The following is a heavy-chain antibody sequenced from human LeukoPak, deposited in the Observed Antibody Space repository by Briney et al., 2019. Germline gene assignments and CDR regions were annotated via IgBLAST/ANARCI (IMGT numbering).Heavy chain of an antibody. CDR2: IYYSGST. CDR1: GGSISSGDYY. D-gene: IGHD3-3*01. J-gene: IGHJ4*02. CDR3: ARIENSFWSGSYYFDY. Sequence: SETLSLTCTVSGGSISSGDYYWSWIRRPPGKGLEWIGYIYYSGSTYYNPSLKSRVTISVDTSKNQFSLKLSSVSAADTAVYYCARIENSFWSGSYYFDYWGQGTLVTVSS. V-gene: IGHV4-30-4*08.